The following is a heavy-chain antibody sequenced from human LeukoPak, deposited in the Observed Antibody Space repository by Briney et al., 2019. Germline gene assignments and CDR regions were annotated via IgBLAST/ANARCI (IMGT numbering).Heavy chain of an antibody. CDR1: GGSVSSYY. CDR3: ARHTRITMVRGASPFEY. V-gene: IGHV4-59*08. Sequence: SETLSLTCTVSGGSVSSYYWSWIRQPPGKGLEWFGYIYYSGSTNYNPSLRSRVTISVDTSKNQFSLKLSSVTAADTAVYYCARHTRITMVRGASPFEYWGQGTLVTVSS. D-gene: IGHD3-10*01. J-gene: IGHJ4*02. CDR2: IYYSGST.